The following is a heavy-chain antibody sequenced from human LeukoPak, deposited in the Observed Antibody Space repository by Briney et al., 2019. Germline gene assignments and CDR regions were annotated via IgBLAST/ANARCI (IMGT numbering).Heavy chain of an antibody. D-gene: IGHD3-16*01. Sequence: PSETLSLTCAVYGGSFSGYYWSWIRQPPGEGLEWIGEINHSGSTNYNPSLKSRVTISVDTSKNQFSLKLSSVTAADTAVYYCARGGDSGLEYYYGMDVWGQGTTVTVSS. J-gene: IGHJ6*02. CDR3: ARGGDSGLEYYYGMDV. CDR1: GGSFSGYY. V-gene: IGHV4-34*01. CDR2: INHSGST.